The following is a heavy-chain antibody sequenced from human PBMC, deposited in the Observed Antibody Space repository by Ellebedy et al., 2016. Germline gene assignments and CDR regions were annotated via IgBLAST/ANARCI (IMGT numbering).Heavy chain of an antibody. V-gene: IGHV3-9*01. J-gene: IGHJ4*01. CDR3: VKGFSSSSAPPFDN. CDR1: GFTFDDYV. CDR2: ISWNGAYL. D-gene: IGHD6-6*01. Sequence: GGSLRLSCATSGFTFDDYVMHWVRHAPGKGLEWVSSISWNGAYLDYAASVKGRFTSSRDNAKNSLYLQMNSLRPEDTAFYFCVKGFSSSSAPPFDNWGQGTLVTVS.